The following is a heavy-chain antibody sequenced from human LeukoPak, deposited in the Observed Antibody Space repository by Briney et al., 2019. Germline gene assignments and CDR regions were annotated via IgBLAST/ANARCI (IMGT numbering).Heavy chain of an antibody. J-gene: IGHJ3*02. CDR3: ARMLLYYYDSSGYYCDPTCDGAFDI. D-gene: IGHD3-22*01. Sequence: SETLSLTCTVSGGSISSYYWSWIRQPPGKGLEWIGYIYYSGSTNYNPSLKSRVTISVDTSKNQFSLKLSSVTAADTAVYYCARMLLYYYDSSGYYCDPTCDGAFDIWGQGTMVTVSS. CDR1: GGSISSYY. CDR2: IYYSGST. V-gene: IGHV4-59*01.